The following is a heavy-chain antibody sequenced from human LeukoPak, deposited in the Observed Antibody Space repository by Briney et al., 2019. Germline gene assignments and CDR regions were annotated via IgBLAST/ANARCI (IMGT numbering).Heavy chain of an antibody. CDR2: IYYSGST. V-gene: IGHV4-39*07. J-gene: IGHJ4*02. CDR1: GGSISSSSYY. Sequence: PSETLSLTCTVSGGSISSSSYYWGWIRQPPGKGLEWIGSIYYSGSTYYNPSLKSRVTISVDTSKNQFSLKLSSVTAADTAVYYCARAYRPRLKVGATTGFDYWGQGTLVTVSS. CDR3: ARAYRPRLKVGATTGFDY. D-gene: IGHD1-26*01.